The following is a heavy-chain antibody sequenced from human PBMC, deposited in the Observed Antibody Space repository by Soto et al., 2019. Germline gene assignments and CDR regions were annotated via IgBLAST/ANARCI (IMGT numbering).Heavy chain of an antibody. D-gene: IGHD6-13*01. Sequence: GGSLRLSCAASGFTFSSYGMHWVRQAPGKGLEWVAVISYDGSNKYYADSVKGRFTISRDNSKNTLYLQMNSLRAEDTAVYYCAKVSPSDSSWFDLDYWGQGTLVTVSS. CDR1: GFTFSSYG. CDR2: ISYDGSNK. CDR3: AKVSPSDSSWFDLDY. J-gene: IGHJ4*02. V-gene: IGHV3-30*18.